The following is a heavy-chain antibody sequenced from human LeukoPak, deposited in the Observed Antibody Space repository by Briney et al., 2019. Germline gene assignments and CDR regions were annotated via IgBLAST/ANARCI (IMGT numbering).Heavy chain of an antibody. J-gene: IGHJ4*02. CDR2: ISSNVGST. V-gene: IGHV3-64D*08. CDR1: GFTFSIYA. Sequence: GRSLRLSCSVSGFTFSIYAMHWVRQAAGNGLGYVSAISSNVGSTYYADSGKGRFTIARDNSKNTPCLQMSCLRSEDTAVDYCVKDDSYHYDSGSYPQRGPGNLVAASS. D-gene: IGHD3-22*01. CDR3: VKDDSYHYDSGSYPQ.